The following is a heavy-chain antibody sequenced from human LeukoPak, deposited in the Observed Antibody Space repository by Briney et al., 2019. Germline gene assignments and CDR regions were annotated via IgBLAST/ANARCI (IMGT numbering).Heavy chain of an antibody. V-gene: IGHV1-69*05. CDR2: IIPIFGTA. Sequence: SVKVSCKASGGTFSSYAISWERQAPGQGLEWMGGIIPIFGTANYAQKFQGRVTITTDESTSTAYMELSSLRSEDTAVYYCARVTIADTAMVTGYYYYMDVWGKGTTVTVSS. J-gene: IGHJ6*03. D-gene: IGHD5-18*01. CDR1: GGTFSSYA. CDR3: ARVTIADTAMVTGYYYYMDV.